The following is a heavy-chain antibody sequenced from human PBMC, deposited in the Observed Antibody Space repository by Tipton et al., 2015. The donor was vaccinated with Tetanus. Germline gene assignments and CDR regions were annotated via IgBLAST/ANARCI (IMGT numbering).Heavy chain of an antibody. Sequence: TLSLTCSVSRGPISSYYWSWIRQPAGKGLEWIGHISNGNPDYTPSLKSRVTLSVDTSKNEFSLKLASVTVADTAVYYCARQNARDVWLDKKWVNFFYGLDVWGQGTTVGVSS. CDR1: RGPISSYY. J-gene: IGHJ6*02. V-gene: IGHV4-4*07. CDR2: ISNGNP. CDR3: ARQNARDVWLDKKWVNFFYGLDV. D-gene: IGHD3-16*01.